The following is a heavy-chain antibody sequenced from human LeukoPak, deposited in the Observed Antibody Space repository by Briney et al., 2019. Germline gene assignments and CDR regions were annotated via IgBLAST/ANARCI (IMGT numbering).Heavy chain of an antibody. Sequence: SVKVSCEASGGTFSSYAIGWVRQAPGQGLEWMGRIIPILGIANYAQKFQGRVTITADKSTSTAYMELSSLRSEDTAVYYCARDSSSWYLVYWGQGTLVTVSS. V-gene: IGHV1-69*04. CDR2: IIPILGIA. CDR3: ARDSSSWYLVY. J-gene: IGHJ4*02. D-gene: IGHD6-13*01. CDR1: GGTFSSYA.